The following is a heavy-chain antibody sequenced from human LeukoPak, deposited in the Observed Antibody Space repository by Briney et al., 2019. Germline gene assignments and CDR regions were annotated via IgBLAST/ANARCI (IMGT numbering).Heavy chain of an antibody. CDR2: IYHSGST. Sequence: SQTLSLTCTVSGGSISSGDYYRSWIRQPPGKGLEWIGSIYHSGSTYYNPSLKSRVTISVDTSKNQFSLKLSSVTAADTAVYYCASYSSSKAFDIWGQGTMVTVSS. CDR1: GGSISSGDYY. CDR3: ASYSSSKAFDI. D-gene: IGHD4-11*01. V-gene: IGHV4-30-4*08. J-gene: IGHJ3*02.